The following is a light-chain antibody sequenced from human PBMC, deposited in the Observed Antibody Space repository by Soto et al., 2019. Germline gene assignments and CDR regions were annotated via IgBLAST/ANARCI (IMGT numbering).Light chain of an antibody. CDR3: ISYASTSPHVV. CDR2: NVT. V-gene: IGLV2-14*01. CDR1: SSDVGDYNF. Sequence: HSALTQPASVSGSPGQSITISCTGTSSDVGDYNFVSWYQQHPGKAPKFMIYNVTDRPSGISNRFSGSKSGNTASLNISGLRPEDEADYYCISYASTSPHVVFGGGTKLTVL. J-gene: IGLJ2*01.